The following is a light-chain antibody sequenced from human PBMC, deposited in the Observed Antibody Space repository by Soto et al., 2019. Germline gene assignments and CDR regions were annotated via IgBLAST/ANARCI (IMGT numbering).Light chain of an antibody. Sequence: QSVLTQPASVSGSPGQSITISCTGTSSDVGGYYYVSWYQHHPGKAPKLMIYQVSNRPSGVSNRFSGPKSGNTASLTISGPQAEDEADYYCSSYTSSNTFYVFGTGTKV. V-gene: IGLV2-14*01. CDR2: QVS. CDR3: SSYTSSNTFYV. J-gene: IGLJ1*01. CDR1: SSDVGGYYY.